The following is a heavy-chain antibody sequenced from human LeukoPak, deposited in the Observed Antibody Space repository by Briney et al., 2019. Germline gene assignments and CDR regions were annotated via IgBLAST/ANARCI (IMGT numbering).Heavy chain of an antibody. D-gene: IGHD1-26*01. CDR3: ARDREVGATVGAFDI. V-gene: IGHV4-59*01. Sequence: SETLSLTYTVSGGSISSYYWSWIRQPPGKGLEWIGYIYYSGSTNYNPSLKSRVTISVDTSKNQFSLKLSSVTAADTAVYYCARDREVGATVGAFDIWGQGTMVTVSS. CDR1: GGSISSYY. J-gene: IGHJ3*02. CDR2: IYYSGST.